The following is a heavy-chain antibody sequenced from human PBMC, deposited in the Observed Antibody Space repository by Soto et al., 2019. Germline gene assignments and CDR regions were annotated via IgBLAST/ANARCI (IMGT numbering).Heavy chain of an antibody. Sequence: ASVQVSCKASGYTFTSYYMHWVRQAPGQGLGWMGIINLCGGSTRYAQNFQGRVTMTRDSSTSTVYMELSSLRSEDTAVYYCARGLIYDSSGYYFDYWGQGTLVTVSS. D-gene: IGHD3-22*01. V-gene: IGHV1-46*01. CDR3: ARGLIYDSSGYYFDY. CDR2: INLCGGST. CDR1: GYTFTSYY. J-gene: IGHJ4*02.